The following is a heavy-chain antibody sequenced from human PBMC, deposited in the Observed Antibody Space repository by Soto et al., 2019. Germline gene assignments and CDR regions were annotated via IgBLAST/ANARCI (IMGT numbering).Heavy chain of an antibody. CDR3: ARDVPELDLRVGHYYYY. CDR2: IKQDGSEK. J-gene: IGHJ4*02. V-gene: IGHV3-7*01. D-gene: IGHD1-7*01. Sequence: GGSLRLSCAASGFTFSSYWMSWVRQAPGKGLEWVANIKQDGSEKYYVDSVKGRFTISRDDAKNSLYLQMNSLRAEDTAVYYCARDVPELDLRVGHYYYYWGQRAPVTVSS. CDR1: GFTFSSYW.